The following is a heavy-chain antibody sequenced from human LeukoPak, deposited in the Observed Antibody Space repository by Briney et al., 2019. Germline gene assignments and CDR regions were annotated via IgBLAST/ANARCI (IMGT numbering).Heavy chain of an antibody. J-gene: IGHJ4*02. V-gene: IGHV1-18*01. CDR3: ARDDYSGSDDY. CDR1: GYTFTSYG. CDR2: ISAYNGNT. Sequence: AASVKVSCKASGYTFTSYGISWVRQAPGQGLEWMGWISAYNGNTNYAQKLQGRVTTTTDTSTSTAYMELRSLRSDDTAVYYCARDDYSGSDDYWGQGTLVTVSS. D-gene: IGHD4/OR15-4a*01.